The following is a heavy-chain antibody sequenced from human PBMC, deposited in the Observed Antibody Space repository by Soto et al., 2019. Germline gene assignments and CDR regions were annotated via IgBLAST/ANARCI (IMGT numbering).Heavy chain of an antibody. CDR2: IDYSGST. CDR3: ARDGPYYYGFDV. V-gene: IGHV4-30-4*01. CDR1: GDSSSKSDDY. J-gene: IGHJ6*02. Sequence: PSETLSLTGTVSGDSSSKSDDYGNWIRQSPWKGLEWIASIDYSGSTYYNPSRKSRVVISADTSKNLFSLKLRSVNAADTALYFSARDGPYYYGFDVWGQGPTVTVSS.